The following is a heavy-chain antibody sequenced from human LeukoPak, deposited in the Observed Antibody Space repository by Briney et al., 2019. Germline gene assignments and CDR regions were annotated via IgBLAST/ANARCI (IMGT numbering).Heavy chain of an antibody. J-gene: IGHJ4*02. CDR2: ISWNSGSI. CDR3: AKSKDWYYFDY. CDR1: GFNFDDYA. D-gene: IGHD2-21*01. V-gene: IGHV3-9*03. Sequence: GGSLRLSCAASGFNFDDYAMHWVRQAPGKGLEWVSGISWNSGSIGYADSVKGRFTISRDNAKNSLYLQMNSLRAEDMALYYCAKSKDWYYFDYWGQGTLVTVSS.